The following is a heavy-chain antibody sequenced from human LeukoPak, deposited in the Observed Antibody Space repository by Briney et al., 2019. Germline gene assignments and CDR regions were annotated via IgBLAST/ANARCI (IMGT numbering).Heavy chain of an antibody. Sequence: KSGGSLRLSCAASGFTFSSYSMNWVRQAPGKGLEWVSSISSSSSYIYYADSVKGRFTISRDNAKNSLYLQMSSLRAEDAAVYYCARAREMATITGPPGYWGQGTLVTVSS. CDR3: ARAREMATITGPPGY. J-gene: IGHJ4*02. CDR2: ISSSSSYI. V-gene: IGHV3-21*04. D-gene: IGHD5-24*01. CDR1: GFTFSSYS.